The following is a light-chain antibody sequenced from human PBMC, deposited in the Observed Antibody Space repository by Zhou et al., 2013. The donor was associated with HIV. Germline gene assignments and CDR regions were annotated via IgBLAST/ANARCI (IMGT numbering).Light chain of an antibody. J-gene: IGKJ2*01. CDR1: QDISNS. CDR3: QQSFTTPFT. Sequence: DIQMTQSPSSLSASVGDRVTITCQASQDISNSLNWYQQKPGKAPKVLIYGASNLETGVPSRFSGSRSGTEFTLTISSLQPEDVATYYCQQSFTTPFTFGRGPSWRS. V-gene: IGKV1-33*01. CDR2: GAS.